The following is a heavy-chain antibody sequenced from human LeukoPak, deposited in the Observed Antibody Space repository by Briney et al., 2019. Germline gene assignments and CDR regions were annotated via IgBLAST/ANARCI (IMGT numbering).Heavy chain of an antibody. V-gene: IGHV3-48*01. J-gene: IGHJ4*02. CDR2: ISSSSSTI. D-gene: IGHD3-3*01. CDR1: GFTFSSYS. CDR3: AREDFWSGYPFDY. Sequence: PVGSLRLSCAASGFTFSSYSMNWVRQAPGKGLEWVSYISSSSSTIYYADSVKGRFTISRDNAKNSLYLQMNSLRAEDTAVYYCAREDFWSGYPFDYWGQGTLVTVSS.